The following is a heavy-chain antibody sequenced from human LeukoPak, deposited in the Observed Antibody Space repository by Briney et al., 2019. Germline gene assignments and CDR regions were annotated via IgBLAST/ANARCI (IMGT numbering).Heavy chain of an antibody. Sequence: GASVKVSCKAFRYTFTNYYMHWVRQAPGQGLEWMGIINLSAGNTGFTQKFQGRVTMTRDASTSTVYMELSSLTSEDTAVYYCAREPRDSFYFDYWGQGTLVTVSS. CDR3: AREPRDSFYFDY. V-gene: IGHV1-46*01. D-gene: IGHD2-15*01. J-gene: IGHJ4*02. CDR2: INLSAGNT. CDR1: RYTFTNYY.